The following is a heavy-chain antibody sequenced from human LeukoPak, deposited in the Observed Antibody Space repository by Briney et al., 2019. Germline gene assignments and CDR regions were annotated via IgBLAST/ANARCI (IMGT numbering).Heavy chain of an antibody. CDR2: ISAYSGNT. J-gene: IGHJ4*02. CDR1: GYTFTSYG. D-gene: IGHD6-19*01. V-gene: IGHV1-18*01. CDR3: ARGGNGWSFDY. Sequence: EASVKVSCKASGYTFTSYGISWVRQAPGQGLEWMGWISAYSGNTNYAQKVQGRVTMTTDTSTSTAYMELRSLKSDDTAVYYCARGGNGWSFDYWGQGTLVTVSS.